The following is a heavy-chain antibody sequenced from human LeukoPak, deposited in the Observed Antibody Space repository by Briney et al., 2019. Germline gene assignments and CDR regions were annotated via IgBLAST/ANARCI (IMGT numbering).Heavy chain of an antibody. Sequence: SETLSLTCTVSGGSISSYYWSWIRQPAGKGLEWIGRIYTSGSTNYNPSLKSRVTMSVDTSKNQFSLKLSSVTAADTAVYCCARDIKQQLANWFDPWGQGTLVTVSS. V-gene: IGHV4-4*07. J-gene: IGHJ5*02. D-gene: IGHD6-13*01. CDR2: IYTSGST. CDR3: ARDIKQQLANWFDP. CDR1: GGSISSYY.